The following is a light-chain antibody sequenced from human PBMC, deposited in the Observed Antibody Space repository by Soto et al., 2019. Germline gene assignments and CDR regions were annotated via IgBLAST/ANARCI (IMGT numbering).Light chain of an antibody. CDR3: QQSYSMPLT. J-gene: IGKJ4*01. CDR2: AAS. V-gene: IGKV1-39*01. Sequence: DLQMTQSPSSLSASVGDRVTITCRASQSISSYLNWYQQKPGKAPKLLIDAASSLQSGVPSRFSGSGSGTDFTLTISSLQPEDFATYYCQQSYSMPLTFGGGTKVEIK. CDR1: QSISSY.